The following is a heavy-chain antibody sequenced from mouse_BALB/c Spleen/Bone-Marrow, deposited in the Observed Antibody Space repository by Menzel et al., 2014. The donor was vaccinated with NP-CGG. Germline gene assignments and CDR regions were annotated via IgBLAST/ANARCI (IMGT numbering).Heavy chain of an antibody. Sequence: VQLQQSGAELVRPGTSVKASCKASGYAFTNYLIEWVKQRPGQGLEWIGVINPGSGGTNYSEKLKGKATLTADKSSSTGYVQLSSLTSDDSAVYFGARQLGPPYAMDYWGQGTSVTVSS. CDR3: ARQLGPPYAMDY. D-gene: IGHD3-1*01. J-gene: IGHJ4*01. V-gene: IGHV1-54*01. CDR1: GYAFTNYL. CDR2: INPGSGGT.